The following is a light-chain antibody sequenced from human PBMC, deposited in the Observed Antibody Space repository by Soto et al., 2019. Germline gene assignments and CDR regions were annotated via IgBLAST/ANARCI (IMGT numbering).Light chain of an antibody. J-gene: IGKJ4*01. CDR3: QQDYRYPLT. V-gene: IGKV1-8*01. CDR2: AAS. Sequence: AIRMTQSPSSFSASTGDRVTITCRASQGISSSLAWYQQKPGKAPKLLIYAASTLQSGVPSRFSGSGSGTDFTLTISCLQSEDFATYYCQQDYRYPLTFGGGTKVEIK. CDR1: QGISSS.